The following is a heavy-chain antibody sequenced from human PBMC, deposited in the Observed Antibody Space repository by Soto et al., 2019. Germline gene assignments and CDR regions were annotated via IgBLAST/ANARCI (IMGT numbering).Heavy chain of an antibody. D-gene: IGHD3-16*02. CDR2: INNDGSST. J-gene: IGHJ4*02. V-gene: IGHV3-74*01. CDR3: ARVMIAFGGGIVDRHIDN. Sequence: EVQLVESGGGLVQPGGSLRLSCAASGFTFSNYWMHWVRQAPGKGLVWVSCINNDGSSTSYADSVKGRFTVSRDDAKNTLHRQMNSLGAEDTAVYYCARVMIAFGGGIVDRHIDNWGQGHLVTVSS. CDR1: GFTFSNYW.